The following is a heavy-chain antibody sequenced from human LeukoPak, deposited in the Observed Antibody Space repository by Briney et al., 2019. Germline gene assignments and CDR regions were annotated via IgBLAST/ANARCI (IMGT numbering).Heavy chain of an antibody. CDR2: IYHSGST. CDR1: GDSISSTNW. V-gene: IGHV4-4*02. Sequence: SETLSLTCAVSGDSISSTNWWTWVRQPPGQGLEWIGEIYHSGSTNYNPSLKSRVTISVDKSKNQFSLKLSSVTATDTAVYYCASLGSRPGYYGSDYYYMDVWGKGTTVTVSS. CDR3: ASLGSRPGYYGSDYYYMDV. D-gene: IGHD3-10*01. J-gene: IGHJ6*03.